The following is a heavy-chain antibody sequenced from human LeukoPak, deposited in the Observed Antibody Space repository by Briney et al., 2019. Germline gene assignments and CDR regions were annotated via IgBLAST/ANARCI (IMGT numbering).Heavy chain of an antibody. V-gene: IGHV3-30*18. Sequence: GGSLRLSCAASGFTFSSYGMHWVRQAPGKGLEWVAVISYDGSNKYYADSVKGRFTISRDNSKTALYLQMNSLRAEDTAVYYCAKDRGRVIGYYGMDVWGQGTTVTVSS. D-gene: IGHD3-16*02. CDR3: AKDRGRVIGYYGMDV. CDR2: ISYDGSNK. J-gene: IGHJ6*02. CDR1: GFTFSSYG.